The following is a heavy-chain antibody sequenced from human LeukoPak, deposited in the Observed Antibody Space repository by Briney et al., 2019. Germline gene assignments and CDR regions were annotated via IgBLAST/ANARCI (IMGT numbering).Heavy chain of an antibody. CDR3: AKDLYCSGGSCYRTVTDAFDI. Sequence: PGGSLRLSCAASGVTFSSYAMSWVRQAPGKGLEWVSAISGSGGSTYYADSVKGRFTISRDNSKNTLYLQMNSLRAEDTAVYYCAKDLYCSGGSCYRTVTDAFDIWGQGTMVTVSS. V-gene: IGHV3-23*01. CDR1: GVTFSSYA. J-gene: IGHJ3*02. CDR2: ISGSGGST. D-gene: IGHD2-15*01.